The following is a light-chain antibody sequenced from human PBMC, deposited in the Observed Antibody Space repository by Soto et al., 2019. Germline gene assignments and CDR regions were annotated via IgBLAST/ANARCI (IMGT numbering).Light chain of an antibody. CDR3: QQYVSIPLT. Sequence: EIVLTQSPGTLSLSPGERATLSCRASQSVSSSYLAWYQQKPGQAPRLLIYGASTRDTDFPARFSGSGSGTDFTLTISRLEPEDFAVYYCQQYVSIPLTFGGGTKVDIK. CDR1: QSVSSSY. CDR2: GAS. J-gene: IGKJ4*01. V-gene: IGKV3-20*01.